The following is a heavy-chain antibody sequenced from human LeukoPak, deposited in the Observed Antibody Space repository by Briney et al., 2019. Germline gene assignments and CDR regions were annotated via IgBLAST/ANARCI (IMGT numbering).Heavy chain of an antibody. CDR2: INPNSGDT. V-gene: IGHV1-2*02. Sequence: ASVNVSCKASGYTFTDYYLHWVRQAPGQGLEWMGWINPNSGDTHFAQTFQDRVTMARDTSISSAYMELGRLRSDDTALYYCARRVAAPGHDDFDIWGQGTMVTVSS. D-gene: IGHD6-13*01. CDR3: ARRVAAPGHDDFDI. CDR1: GYTFTDYY. J-gene: IGHJ3*02.